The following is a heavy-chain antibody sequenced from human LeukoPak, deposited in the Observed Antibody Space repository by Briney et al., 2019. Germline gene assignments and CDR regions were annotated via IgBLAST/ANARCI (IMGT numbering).Heavy chain of an antibody. V-gene: IGHV4-30-2*01. D-gene: IGHD3-10*01. CDR1: GGSISSGDFP. CDR3: ARGFYGAGSHFDY. CDR2: IFHTGHT. J-gene: IGHJ4*02. Sequence: PSQTLSLTCAVSGGSISSGDFPWSWIRQPPGKGLEWIGYIFHTGHTSYNPSLKSRVTISVDMSKNQLSLRLTYVTAADTAVYYCARGFYGAGSHFDYWGQGTLVTVSS.